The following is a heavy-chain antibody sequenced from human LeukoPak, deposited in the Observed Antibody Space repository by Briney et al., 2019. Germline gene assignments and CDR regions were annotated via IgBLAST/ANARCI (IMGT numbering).Heavy chain of an antibody. CDR1: GGSISSYY. CDR2: IHTSGST. J-gene: IGHJ6*03. Sequence: SETLSLTCTVSGGSISSYYWSWIRQPAGKGLEWIGRIHTSGSTNYKPSLKSRVTMSVDTSKNQISLNLSSVTAADTAVYYCARCGCIYGSLPYYYMDVWGKGTTVIISS. D-gene: IGHD5-18*01. V-gene: IGHV4-4*07. CDR3: ARCGCIYGSLPYYYMDV.